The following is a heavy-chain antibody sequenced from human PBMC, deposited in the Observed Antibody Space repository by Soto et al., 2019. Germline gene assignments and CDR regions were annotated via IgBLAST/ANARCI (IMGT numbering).Heavy chain of an antibody. CDR2: INAGNGNT. CDR1: GYTFTSYA. Sequence: ASVKVSCKASGYTFTSYAMHWVRQAPGQRLEWMGWINAGNGNTKYSQKFQGRVTITRDTSASTAYMELSSLRSEDTAVYYCAVVQFRVGANIFDYWGQGTLVTVSS. CDR3: AVVQFRVGANIFDY. V-gene: IGHV1-3*01. J-gene: IGHJ4*02. D-gene: IGHD1-26*01.